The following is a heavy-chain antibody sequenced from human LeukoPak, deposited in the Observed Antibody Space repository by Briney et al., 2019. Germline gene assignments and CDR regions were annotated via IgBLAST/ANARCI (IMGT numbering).Heavy chain of an antibody. CDR1: GFTFSSYT. J-gene: IGHJ4*02. CDR3: AKGRTGYIPDS. D-gene: IGHD6-13*01. Sequence: PGGSLRLSCAASGFTFSSYTMTWVRQAPGKGLEWVSVISGNGGTTYYADSVKGRFTISRDNSKNTLYLQMNSLRVEDTAVYYCAKGRTGYIPDSWGQGTPVTVSS. CDR2: ISGNGGTT. V-gene: IGHV3-23*01.